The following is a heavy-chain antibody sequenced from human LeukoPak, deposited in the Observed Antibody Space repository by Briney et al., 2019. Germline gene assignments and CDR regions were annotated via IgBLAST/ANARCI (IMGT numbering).Heavy chain of an antibody. V-gene: IGHV4-59*01. CDR1: GGSISSYY. J-gene: IGHJ4*02. D-gene: IGHD4-17*01. CDR3: ARLRATVTSLHYFDY. CDR2: SGST. Sequence: SETLSLTCTVSGGSISSYYWSWIRQPPGKGLEWIGYSGSTNYNPSLKSRLTISVDTSKNQFSLKLSSVTAADTAVYYCARLRATVTSLHYFDYWSQGTLVTVSS.